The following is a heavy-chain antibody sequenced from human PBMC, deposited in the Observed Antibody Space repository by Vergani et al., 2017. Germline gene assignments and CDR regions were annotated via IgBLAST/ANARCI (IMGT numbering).Heavy chain of an antibody. V-gene: IGHV5-51*01. Sequence: EVQLVQSGAEVKKPGESLKISCKGSGYSFTSYWIGWVRQMPGKGLEWMGIIYPGDSDTRYSPSFQGQVTIPAEKSISTAYLQWSSLKASDTAMYYCARDAEVVPAAIRTSYYYYGLDVWGQGTTVTVSS. CDR3: ARDAEVVPAAIRTSYYYYGLDV. CDR1: GYSFTSYW. D-gene: IGHD2-2*02. CDR2: IYPGDSDT. J-gene: IGHJ6*02.